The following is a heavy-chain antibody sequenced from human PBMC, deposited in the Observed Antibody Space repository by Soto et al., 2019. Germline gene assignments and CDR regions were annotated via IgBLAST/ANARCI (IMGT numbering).Heavy chain of an antibody. CDR1: GFTFSSYS. CDR3: ARYRPGYCSSTSCRNWFDP. V-gene: IGHV3-21*01. J-gene: IGHJ5*02. D-gene: IGHD2-2*01. CDR2: ISSSSSYI. Sequence: GESLKISCAASGFTFSSYSMNWVRQAPGKGLEWVSSISSSSSYIYYADSVKGRFTISRDNAKNSLYLQMNSLRAEDTAVYYCARYRPGYCSSTSCRNWFDPWGQGTLVTVSS.